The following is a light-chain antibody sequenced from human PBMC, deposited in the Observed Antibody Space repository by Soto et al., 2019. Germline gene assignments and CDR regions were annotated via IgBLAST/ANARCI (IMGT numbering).Light chain of an antibody. CDR3: STYTSSSTLV. CDR1: SSDVGGYNY. J-gene: IGLJ1*01. V-gene: IGLV2-14*01. CDR2: EVS. Sequence: QSVLTQPASVSGSPGQSITISCTGTSSDVGGYNYVSWYQQYPGKAPKLMIYEVSNRPSGVSNRFSGSKSGNTASLTISGLQADDEAEYYCSTYTSSSTLVFGTGTKVTVL.